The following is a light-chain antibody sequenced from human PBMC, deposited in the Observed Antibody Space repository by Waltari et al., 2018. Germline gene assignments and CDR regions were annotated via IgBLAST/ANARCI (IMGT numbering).Light chain of an antibody. CDR3: QQYGSSPPLT. Sequence: EIVLTQSPGSLSLSPGERATLSGRASQSVSSSYLAWYQQKPGQAPRPLIYGASSRATGIPDRFSGSGSGTDFTLTISRLEPEDFAVYYCQQYGSSPPLTFGGGTKVEIK. J-gene: IGKJ4*01. CDR1: QSVSSSY. V-gene: IGKV3-20*01. CDR2: GAS.